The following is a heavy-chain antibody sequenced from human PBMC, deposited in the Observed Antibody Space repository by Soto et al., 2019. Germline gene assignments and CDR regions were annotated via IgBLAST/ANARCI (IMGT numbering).Heavy chain of an antibody. CDR1: RDTFSKYA. CDR3: ARGETYLGV. CDR2: IIPIFDSR. J-gene: IGHJ6*02. V-gene: IGHV1-69*01. Sequence: QVQLVQSGAEVKKPGSSVKVSCKASRDTFSKYAFNWVRQAPGQGLEWMGWIIPIFDSRNHAEKFQGRVTITADESTSTAYMELRSLRFEDTAVYYCARGETYLGVWGQGTTVTVSS. D-gene: IGHD3-16*01.